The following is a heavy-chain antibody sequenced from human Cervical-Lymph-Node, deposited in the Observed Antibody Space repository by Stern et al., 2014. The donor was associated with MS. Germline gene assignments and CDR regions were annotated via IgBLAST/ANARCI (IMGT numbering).Heavy chain of an antibody. J-gene: IGHJ1*01. CDR3: ATMGRWPSTEYFQH. V-gene: IGHV4-39*02. D-gene: IGHD4-23*01. Sequence: QLQLQESGPGLVKPSETLSLTCTVSGGSVSSEDYYWVWIRQTPGKGLEWIGGVKYSGSTYYDPSLKSRVTISIDTSENHFSLNVTSLTAADTGVYFCATMGRWPSTEYFQHWGQGTLVTVSS. CDR1: GGSVSSEDYY. CDR2: VKYSGST.